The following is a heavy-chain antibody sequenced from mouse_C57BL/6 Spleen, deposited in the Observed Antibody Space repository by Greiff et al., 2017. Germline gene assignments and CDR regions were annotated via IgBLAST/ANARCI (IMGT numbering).Heavy chain of an antibody. V-gene: IGHV1-50*01. CDR3: ARYGNYPYAMDY. J-gene: IGHJ4*01. Sequence: QVQLQQPGAELVKPGASVKLSCKASGYTFTSYWMQWVKQRPGQGLEWIGEIDPSDSYTNYNQKFKGKATLTVDTSSSTAYMQLSSLTSEDSAVYYFARYGNYPYAMDYWGQGTSVTVSS. D-gene: IGHD2-1*01. CDR2: IDPSDSYT. CDR1: GYTFTSYW.